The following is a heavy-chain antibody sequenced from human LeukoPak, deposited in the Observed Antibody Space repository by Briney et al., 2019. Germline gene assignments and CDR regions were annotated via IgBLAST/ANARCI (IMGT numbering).Heavy chain of an antibody. V-gene: IGHV3-23*01. CDR3: AKGTLGSCTGARCYPFDY. J-gene: IGHJ4*02. CDR1: GFTFSAYA. Sequence: GXSXXLSCGASGFTFSAYAMNWVRQAPGKEMEWVSSITGTTGNTYFADSVKGRFTISRDNSRNTLYLQMNSLRAEDTAIYYCAKGTLGSCTGARCYPFDYWGQGALVTVSS. CDR2: ITGTTGNT. D-gene: IGHD2-8*02.